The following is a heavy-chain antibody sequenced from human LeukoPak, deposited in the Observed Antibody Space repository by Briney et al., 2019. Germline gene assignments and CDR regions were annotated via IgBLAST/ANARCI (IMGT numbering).Heavy chain of an antibody. V-gene: IGHV3-48*03. Sequence: AGGSLRLSCAASGSTFDDYAMHWVRQAPGKGLEWVSFISSSSISTIYYADSVKGRFTISRDNAKNSLYLQMNSLRAEDTAVYYCASGSRDGYNYRFDYWGQGTLVTVSS. D-gene: IGHD5-24*01. CDR1: GSTFDDYA. CDR3: ASGSRDGYNYRFDY. CDR2: ISSSSISTI. J-gene: IGHJ4*02.